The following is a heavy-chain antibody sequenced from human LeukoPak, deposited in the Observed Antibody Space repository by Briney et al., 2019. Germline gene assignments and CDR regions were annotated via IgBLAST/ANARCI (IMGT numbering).Heavy chain of an antibody. Sequence: PGGSLRLSCAASGFTFSSYGMHWVRQAPGKGLEWVAFIRYDGSNKYYADSVKGRFTISRDNSKNTLYLQMNSLRAEDTAVYYCAIGGQWHSSSWYFDYWGQGTLVTVSP. D-gene: IGHD6-13*01. CDR2: IRYDGSNK. CDR3: AIGGQWHSSSWYFDY. J-gene: IGHJ4*02. V-gene: IGHV3-30*02. CDR1: GFTFSSYG.